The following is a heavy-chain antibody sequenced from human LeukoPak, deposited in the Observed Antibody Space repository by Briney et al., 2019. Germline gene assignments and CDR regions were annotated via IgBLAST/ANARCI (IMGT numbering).Heavy chain of an antibody. Sequence: GGSLRLSCTVSGFTLSSYEMTWFRQAPGKGLEWVSSIEYSDTGGHYADSVKGRFTISRDNAKNSLYLQMNSLRAEDTAVYYCARDLDYYGSGSYWGYWGQGTLVTVSS. CDR2: IEYSDTGG. CDR1: GFTLSSYE. V-gene: IGHV3-21*04. CDR3: ARDLDYYGSGSYWGY. D-gene: IGHD3-10*01. J-gene: IGHJ4*02.